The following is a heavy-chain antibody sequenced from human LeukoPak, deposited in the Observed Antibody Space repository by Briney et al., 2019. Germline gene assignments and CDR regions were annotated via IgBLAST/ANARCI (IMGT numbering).Heavy chain of an antibody. V-gene: IGHV3-33*01. CDR1: GFTFSSYG. D-gene: IGHD6-13*01. CDR3: ARDPYSSSSGAGDY. CDR2: VWYDGRNK. J-gene: IGHJ4*02. Sequence: GQSLRLSCAPAGFTFSSYGLHWVRQAPGKGLEWVAVVWYDGRNKQYADSVKGRFTFSRDNARNRLFLQMNSLRAEDTAVYYCARDPYSSSSGAGDYWGQGTLVSVCS.